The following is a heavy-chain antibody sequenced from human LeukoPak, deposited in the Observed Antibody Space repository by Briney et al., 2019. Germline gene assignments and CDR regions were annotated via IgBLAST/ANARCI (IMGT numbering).Heavy chain of an antibody. CDR3: AKAVLLWFGEFDYFDY. J-gene: IGHJ4*02. V-gene: IGHV3-23*01. Sequence: GGSLRLSCAASGFTFSSYAMSWVRQAPGKGLEWVSAISGSGGSTYYADSVKGRFTIPRDNSENTLYLQMNSLRAEDTAVYYCAKAVLLWFGEFDYFDYWGQGTLVTVSS. CDR2: ISGSGGST. D-gene: IGHD3-10*01. CDR1: GFTFSSYA.